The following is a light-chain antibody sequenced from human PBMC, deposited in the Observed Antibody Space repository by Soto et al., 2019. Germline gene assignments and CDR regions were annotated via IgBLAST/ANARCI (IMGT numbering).Light chain of an antibody. Sequence: QSALTRPRSVSGSPGQSVTISCTGTSSDVGRYNYVSWYQQHPGKAPKLLIYDVTERPSGVPDRFSGSKSGNTASLTISGLQSEDEADYYCCSYAGSYTFEQLFGGGTKLTVL. V-gene: IGLV2-11*01. CDR3: CSYAGSYTFEQL. CDR2: DVT. CDR1: SSDVGRYNY. J-gene: IGLJ2*01.